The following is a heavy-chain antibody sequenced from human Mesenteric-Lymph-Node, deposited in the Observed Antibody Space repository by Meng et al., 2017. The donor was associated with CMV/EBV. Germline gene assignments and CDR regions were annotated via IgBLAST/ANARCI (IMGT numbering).Heavy chain of an antibody. D-gene: IGHD2-2*01. V-gene: IGHV3-21*04. CDR1: AFSFSNYN. J-gene: IGHJ5*02. CDR3: AKGVVPA. CDR2: ITPTGSSV. Sequence: GESLKISCVGSAFSFSNYNMSWVRQAPGKGLEWVSSITPTGSSVYYADSMRGRFTISRDNAKNSVYLQLNSLRAEDTALYYCAKGVVPALGQGTLVTVSS.